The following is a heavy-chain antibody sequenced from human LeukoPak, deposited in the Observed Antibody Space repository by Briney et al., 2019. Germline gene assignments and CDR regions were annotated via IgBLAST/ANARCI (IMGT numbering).Heavy chain of an antibody. J-gene: IGHJ4*02. CDR2: IYTGGST. CDR1: GGSISSSSYY. CDR3: ARFKVTNDLSFDY. Sequence: PSETLSLTCTVSGGSISSSSYYWSWIRQPAGKGLEWIGRIYTGGSTNYNPSLKSRVTMSVDTSKNQFSLKLSSVTAADTAVYYCARFKVTNDLSFDYWGQGTLVTVSS. V-gene: IGHV4-61*02. D-gene: IGHD1-1*01.